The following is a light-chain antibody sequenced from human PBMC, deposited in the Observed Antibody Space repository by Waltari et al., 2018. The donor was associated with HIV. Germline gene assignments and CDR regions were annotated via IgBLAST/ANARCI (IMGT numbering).Light chain of an antibody. Sequence: DIVMTQSPLSLPVTPGEPASISCRSSQGLLYSNGYDYLDWYLQKPGQSPQLLFYLCTPRASGVPERFSTSGSGTDSTLKISRVEAEDVVVYYCMQALQNPYTFGQGTKLEIK. V-gene: IGKV2-28*01. CDR1: QGLLYSNGYDY. CDR3: MQALQNPYT. CDR2: LCT. J-gene: IGKJ2*01.